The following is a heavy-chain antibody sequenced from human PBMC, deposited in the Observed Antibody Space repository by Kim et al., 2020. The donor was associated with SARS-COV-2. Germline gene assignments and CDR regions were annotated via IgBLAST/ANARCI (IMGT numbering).Heavy chain of an antibody. V-gene: IGHV3-21*01. D-gene: IGHD1-26*01. J-gene: IGHJ4*02. CDR2: ISNSSSYI. CDR3: SRGREI. Sequence: GGSLRLSCAASGFTFSTHTMNWVRQAPGKGLEWVSPISNSSSYIYYADSVKGRFTISRDNAKNSLYLQMNSLRAEDTAVYYCSRGREIWGQGTLVTVSS. CDR1: GFTFSTHT.